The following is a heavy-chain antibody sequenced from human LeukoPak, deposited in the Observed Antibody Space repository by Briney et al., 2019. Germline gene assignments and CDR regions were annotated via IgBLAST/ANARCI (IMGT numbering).Heavy chain of an antibody. Sequence: SETLSLTCTVSGGSISSYYWSWIRQPPGKGLEWIGYIYQSGSTYYNPSLKSRVTILVDRSKNQFSLKLTSVTAADTAVYYCASSRRDSSGFYYYFHHWGQGTLVTVSS. CDR1: GGSISSYY. D-gene: IGHD3-22*01. CDR3: ASSRRDSSGFYYYFHH. CDR2: IYQSGST. V-gene: IGHV4-59*12. J-gene: IGHJ1*01.